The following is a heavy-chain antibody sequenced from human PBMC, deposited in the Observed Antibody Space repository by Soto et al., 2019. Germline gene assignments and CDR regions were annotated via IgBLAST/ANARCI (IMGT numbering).Heavy chain of an antibody. CDR2: IYPDDSDT. CDR1: GYSFRSYW. J-gene: IGHJ6*02. V-gene: IGHV5-51*01. CDR3: ARPRDGHKGKNYYGMDV. Sequence: PGESLKISCKGSGYSFRSYWIGWVRQSPGKGLEWMGIIYPDDSDTRYSPSFQGQVTISADKSISTAYLQWSSLKASDTAMYYCARPRDGHKGKNYYGMDVWGQGTTVTVSS.